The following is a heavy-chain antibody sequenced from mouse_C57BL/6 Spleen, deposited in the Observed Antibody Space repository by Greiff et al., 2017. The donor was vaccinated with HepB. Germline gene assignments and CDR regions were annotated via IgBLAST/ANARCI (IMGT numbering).Heavy chain of an antibody. Sequence: QVQLQQPGTELLKPGASVKLSCKASGYTFTSYWMHWVKQRPGQGLEWIGNINPSNGGTNYNEKFKSKATLTVDKSSSTAYMQLSSLTSEDSAVYYCVRGGLLRRYFDVWGTGTTVTVSS. J-gene: IGHJ1*03. CDR3: VRGGLLRRYFDV. D-gene: IGHD1-1*01. CDR1: GYTFTSYW. CDR2: INPSNGGT. V-gene: IGHV1-53*01.